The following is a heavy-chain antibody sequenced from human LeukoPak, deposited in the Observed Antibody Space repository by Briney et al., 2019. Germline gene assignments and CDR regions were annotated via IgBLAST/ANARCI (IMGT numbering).Heavy chain of an antibody. D-gene: IGHD6-6*01. J-gene: IGHJ6*03. Sequence: GGSLRLSCAASGFTFSSYEMNWVRQAPGKGLEWVSYIRGSGSTIYYADSVKGRFTISRDNAKNSLYLQMNSLRAEDTAVYYCARDKQLVLRPYYYYMDVWGKGTTVTVSS. CDR1: GFTFSSYE. CDR2: IRGSGSTI. CDR3: ARDKQLVLRPYYYYMDV. V-gene: IGHV3-48*03.